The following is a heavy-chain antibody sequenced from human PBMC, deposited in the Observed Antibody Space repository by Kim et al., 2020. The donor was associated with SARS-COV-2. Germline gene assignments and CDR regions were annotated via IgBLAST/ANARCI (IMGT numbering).Heavy chain of an antibody. J-gene: IGHJ4*02. CDR2: IKQDGSEK. Sequence: GGSLRLSCAASGFTFSSYWMSWVRQAPGKGLEWVANIKQDGSEKYYVDSVKGRFTISRDNAKNSLYLQMNSLRAEDTAVYYCARVGARGSSWVKDYWGQGTLVTVSS. V-gene: IGHV3-7*01. CDR1: GFTFSSYW. D-gene: IGHD6-13*01. CDR3: ARVGARGSSWVKDY.